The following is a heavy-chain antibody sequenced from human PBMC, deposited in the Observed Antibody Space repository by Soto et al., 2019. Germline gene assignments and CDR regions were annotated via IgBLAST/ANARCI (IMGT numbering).Heavy chain of an antibody. J-gene: IGHJ4*02. CDR2: INAGNGNT. Sequence: ASVKVSCKASGYTFTSYAMHWVRQAPGQRLEWMGWINAGNGNTKYSQKFQGRVTITRDTSASTAYMELSSLRSEDTAVYYCARDREYSSSPTYYFDYWGQGTLVTVPQ. CDR1: GYTFTSYA. CDR3: ARDREYSSSPTYYFDY. V-gene: IGHV1-3*01. D-gene: IGHD6-6*01.